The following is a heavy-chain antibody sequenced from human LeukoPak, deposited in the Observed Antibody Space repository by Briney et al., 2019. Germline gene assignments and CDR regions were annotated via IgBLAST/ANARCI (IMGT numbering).Heavy chain of an antibody. J-gene: IGHJ4*02. Sequence: ASVKVSCKASGYTFTSYDINWVRQATGQGLEWMGWMNPNSGNTNYAQKLQGRVTMTTDTSTSTAYMELRSLRSEDTAVYYCARDELLPFYYWGQGTLVTVSS. CDR3: ARDELLPFYY. CDR2: MNPNSGNT. V-gene: IGHV1-8*02. CDR1: GYTFTSYD. D-gene: IGHD2-15*01.